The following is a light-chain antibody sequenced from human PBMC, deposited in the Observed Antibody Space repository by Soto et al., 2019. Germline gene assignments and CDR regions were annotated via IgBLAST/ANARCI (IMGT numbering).Light chain of an antibody. Sequence: EIVLTQSPVTVSLSPGERATLSCRASQSVYNNYIAWYQQSPGQAPRLLIYGASSRATGIPDRFSGSGSGTDFTLTISRLEPEDFAVYYCQQYGSSLTWTFGQGTKVDIK. CDR3: QQYGSSLTWT. V-gene: IGKV3-20*01. J-gene: IGKJ1*01. CDR1: QSVYNNY. CDR2: GAS.